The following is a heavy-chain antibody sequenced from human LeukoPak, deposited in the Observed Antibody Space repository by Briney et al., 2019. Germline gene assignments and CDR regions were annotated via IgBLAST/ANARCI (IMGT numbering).Heavy chain of an antibody. J-gene: IGHJ4*02. D-gene: IGHD5-18*01. CDR2: ISYDGSDK. V-gene: IGHV3-30-3*01. CDR3: ARSTIQLWSDYYFDY. CDR1: GFTFTNYA. Sequence: GGSLRLSCAASGFTFTNYAMHWVRQAPGTGLEWVAVISYDGSDKYYADSVKGRFTISRDNAKNSLYLQMNSLRAEDTAVYYCARSTIQLWSDYYFDYWGQGTLVTVSS.